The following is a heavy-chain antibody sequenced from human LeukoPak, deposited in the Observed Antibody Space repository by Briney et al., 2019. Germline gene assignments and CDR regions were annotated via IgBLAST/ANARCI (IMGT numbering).Heavy chain of an antibody. J-gene: IGHJ6*02. CDR3: ARGCGGSCYQGMIHYGMDV. CDR1: GYTFTSYG. CDR2: ISAYNGNT. Sequence: ASVKVSCKASGYTFTSYGISWVRQAPGQGLEWMGWISAYNGNTNYAQKLQGRVTMTTDTSTSTAYMELRSLGSDDTAVYYCARGCGGSCYQGMIHYGMDVWGQGTTVTVSS. V-gene: IGHV1-18*01. D-gene: IGHD2-15*01.